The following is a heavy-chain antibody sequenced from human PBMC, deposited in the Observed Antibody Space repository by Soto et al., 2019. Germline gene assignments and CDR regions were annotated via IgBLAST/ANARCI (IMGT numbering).Heavy chain of an antibody. D-gene: IGHD4-17*01. CDR1: GFTFSNYA. CDR3: AKAVKREYGLYGMDV. J-gene: IGHJ6*02. CDR2: ISESGGST. V-gene: IGHV3-23*01. Sequence: GGSLRLSCAASGFTFSNYAMTWVRQAPGKGLEWVSAISESGGSTYYADSVKGRFTISRDNSKNTVYLQMNSLRAEDTAVYHCAKAVKREYGLYGMDVWGQGTTVTVSS.